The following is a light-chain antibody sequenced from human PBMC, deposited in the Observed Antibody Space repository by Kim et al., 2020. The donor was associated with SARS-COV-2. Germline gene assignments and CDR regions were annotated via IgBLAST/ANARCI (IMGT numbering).Light chain of an antibody. V-gene: IGKV1-16*01. CDR1: QDISNS. Sequence: DIQMTQSPSSLSASVGDRVTISCRASQDISNSLAWFQQKPGKAPKSLIYAASSLQSGVPSRITGSGSGTDFTLTISSLQPDDFATYYCQQYNSYPLTFGQGTRLEIK. CDR2: AAS. CDR3: QQYNSYPLT. J-gene: IGKJ5*01.